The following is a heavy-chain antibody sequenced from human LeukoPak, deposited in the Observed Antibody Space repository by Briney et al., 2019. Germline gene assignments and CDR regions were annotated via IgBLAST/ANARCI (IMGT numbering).Heavy chain of an antibody. CDR1: GFTFSSYG. CDR2: ISSNGGST. D-gene: IGHD3-3*01. V-gene: IGHV3-64D*06. Sequence: SGGSLRLSCSASGFTFSSYGMHWVRQAPGKGLEDVSAISSNGGSTYYADSVKGRFTISRDNSKNTLYLQMSSLRAEDTAVYYCTRTGDFWSGEPLYLDYWGQGTLVTVSS. CDR3: TRTGDFWSGEPLYLDY. J-gene: IGHJ4*02.